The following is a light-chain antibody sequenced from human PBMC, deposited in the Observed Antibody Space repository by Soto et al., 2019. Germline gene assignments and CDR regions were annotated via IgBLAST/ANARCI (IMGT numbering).Light chain of an antibody. Sequence: QPALTQPASVSGSPGQSITISCTGTSSDVGGYNYVSWYQQHPGKAPKLMIYEVSNRPSGVSNRFSGSKSGNTASLTISGLQAEDEADYYCSSYTSSSTLENVFGTGTKV. J-gene: IGLJ1*01. CDR2: EVS. CDR3: SSYTSSSTLENV. CDR1: SSDVGGYNY. V-gene: IGLV2-14*01.